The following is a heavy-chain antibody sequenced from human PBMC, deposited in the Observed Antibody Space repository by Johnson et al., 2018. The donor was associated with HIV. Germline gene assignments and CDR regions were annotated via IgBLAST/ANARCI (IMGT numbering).Heavy chain of an antibody. CDR3: ARDGWGSRGWDDAFDI. CDR2: IYSGCST. Sequence: VQLVESGGGLVQPGGSLRLSCAASGFTVSSNYMSWVRQAPGKGLEWVSVIYSGCSTYYADSVKGRFTISRDNSKNTLYLQMNSLRAEDTAVYYCARDGWGSRGWDDAFDIWGQGTIVTVSS. CDR1: GFTVSSNY. J-gene: IGHJ3*02. V-gene: IGHV3-66*02. D-gene: IGHD5-24*01.